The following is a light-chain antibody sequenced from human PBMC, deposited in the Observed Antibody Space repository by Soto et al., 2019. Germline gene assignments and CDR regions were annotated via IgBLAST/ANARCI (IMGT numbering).Light chain of an antibody. CDR2: GAS. CDR3: QQIHAVPLS. V-gene: IGKV1-39*01. CDR1: QPIADY. Sequence: SPNSLSASVGDRVAIACRAGQPIADYLNWYQQKPGEAPKVLIFGASSLRSGVPSRFSGSGYGTDFTLTFYTLQPKDFATYQCQQIHAVPLSVGQGTRLEI. J-gene: IGKJ5*01.